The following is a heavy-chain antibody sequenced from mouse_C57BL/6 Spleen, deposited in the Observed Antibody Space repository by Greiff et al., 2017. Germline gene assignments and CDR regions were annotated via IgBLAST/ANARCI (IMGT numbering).Heavy chain of an antibody. CDR3: ARLYDGYPYYFDY. J-gene: IGHJ2*01. Sequence: EVKVVESGGGLVQPGGSLSLSCAASGFTFTDYYMSWVRQPPGKALEWLGFIRNKANGYTTEYSASLKGRFTISRDNSQSILYLQMKALRAEDSATYYCARLYDGYPYYFDYWGQGTTLTVSS. D-gene: IGHD2-3*01. CDR1: GFTFTDYY. V-gene: IGHV7-3*01. CDR2: IRNKANGYTT.